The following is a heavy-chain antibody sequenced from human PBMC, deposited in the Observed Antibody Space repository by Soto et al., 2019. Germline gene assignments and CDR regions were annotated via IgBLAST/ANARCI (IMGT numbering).Heavy chain of an antibody. V-gene: IGHV3-23*01. Sequence: GGSLRLSCAASGFTFSSYAMSWVRQAPGKGLEWVSAISGSGGSTYYADSVKGRFTISRDNSKNTLYLQMNSLRAEDTAVYYCAKVSSGYCSGGSCSPRAFDIWGQGTMVTVSS. D-gene: IGHD2-15*01. J-gene: IGHJ3*02. CDR1: GFTFSSYA. CDR3: AKVSSGYCSGGSCSPRAFDI. CDR2: ISGSGGST.